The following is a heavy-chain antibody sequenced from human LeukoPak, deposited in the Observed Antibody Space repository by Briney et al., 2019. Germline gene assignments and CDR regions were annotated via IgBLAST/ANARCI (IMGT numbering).Heavy chain of an antibody. D-gene: IGHD2-21*02. CDR3: ARGTYCGAACYYWFDP. Sequence: ASVTVSCKASGYTLTGHYMHWVRQAPGQGLEWMGYINANTGGTNYAQKFQGRVTMTRDTSIGTAYMELSSLRSDDTAVYYCARGTYCGAACYYWFDPWGQGTLVTVSS. CDR1: GYTLTGHY. J-gene: IGHJ5*02. V-gene: IGHV1-2*02. CDR2: INANTGGT.